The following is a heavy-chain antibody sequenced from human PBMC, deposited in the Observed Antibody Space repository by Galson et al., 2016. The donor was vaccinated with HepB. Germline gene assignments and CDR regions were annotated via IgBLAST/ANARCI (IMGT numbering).Heavy chain of an antibody. Sequence: SLRLSCAASGFTFSSFWMHWVRPVPGKGLVWVSRINIDGSTTDYADSVKGRFTISRDHAKNTLYLQMNSLRAEDTALYYCARDIGGYDSCWGQGNLVTVSS. CDR3: ARDIGGYDSC. J-gene: IGHJ4*02. CDR2: INIDGSTT. V-gene: IGHV3-74*01. CDR1: GFTFSSFW. D-gene: IGHD3-22*01.